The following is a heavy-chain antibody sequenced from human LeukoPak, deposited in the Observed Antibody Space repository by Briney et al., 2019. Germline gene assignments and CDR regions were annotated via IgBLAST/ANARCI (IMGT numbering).Heavy chain of an antibody. CDR2: IGTAGDT. Sequence: AGGSLRLSCAASRFTFSSYDMHWVRQVTGKGLEWVSSIGTAGDTYYPGSVKGRFTISREGAKNSLYLQMNSLRAGDTAVYYCARSPGITGTTWYFDLWGRGTLVTVSS. V-gene: IGHV3-13*01. CDR3: ARSPGITGTTWYFDL. D-gene: IGHD1-7*01. CDR1: RFTFSSYD. J-gene: IGHJ2*01.